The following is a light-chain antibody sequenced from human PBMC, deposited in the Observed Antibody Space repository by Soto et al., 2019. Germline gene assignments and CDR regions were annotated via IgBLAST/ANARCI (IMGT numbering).Light chain of an antibody. J-gene: IGLJ2*01. CDR2: EVS. Sequence: QSVLTQPASVSGSPGQSITISCIGTSSDIGTYNYVSWYQHHPGKAPKLIIYEVSDRPSGLSNRFSGSKSGNTASLTISGLQAEDEADYYCSSYTVSSTPVVFGGGTKLTVL. CDR1: SSDIGTYNY. CDR3: SSYTVSSTPVV. V-gene: IGLV2-14*01.